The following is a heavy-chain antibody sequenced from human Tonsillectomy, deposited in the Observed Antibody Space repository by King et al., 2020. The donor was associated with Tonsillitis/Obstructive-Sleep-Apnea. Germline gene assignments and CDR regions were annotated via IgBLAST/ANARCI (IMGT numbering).Heavy chain of an antibody. CDR2: ISSSSSYI. CDR1: GFTFSSYS. CDR3: ARDGTDDTDFDF. D-gene: IGHD3-9*01. V-gene: IGHV3-21*01. Sequence: QLVQSGGGLVKPGGSLRLSCAASGFTFSSYSMNWVRQAPGKGLEWVSSISSSSSYIYYADSVKGRFTISRENAENSLYLQMNSLRAEDSAVYYCARDGTDDTDFDFWGQGTLVTVSS. J-gene: IGHJ4*02.